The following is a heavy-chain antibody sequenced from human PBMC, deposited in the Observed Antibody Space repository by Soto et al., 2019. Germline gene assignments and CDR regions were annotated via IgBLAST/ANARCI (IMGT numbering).Heavy chain of an antibody. CDR2: INHSGST. J-gene: IGHJ6*03. CDR3: ARGGKDYDCSSTSCYKGLDYYYYYMDV. D-gene: IGHD2-2*02. Sequence: SETLSLTCAVYGGSFSGYYWSWIRQPPGKGLEWIGEINHSGSTNYNPSLKSRVTISVDTSKNQFSLKLSSVTAADTAVYYCARGGKDYDCSSTSCYKGLDYYYYYMDVWGKGTTVTVSS. CDR1: GGSFSGYY. V-gene: IGHV4-34*01.